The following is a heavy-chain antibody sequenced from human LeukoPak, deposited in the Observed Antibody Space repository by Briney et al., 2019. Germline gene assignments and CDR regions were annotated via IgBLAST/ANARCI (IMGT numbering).Heavy chain of an antibody. Sequence: GGSLRLSCAASGFTFSSYSMNWVRQAPGKGLEWVSSISSSSSYIYYADSVKGRFTISRDNAKNSLYLQMNSLRAEDTAVYYCARSTYYDFWSGPFDYWGLGTLVTVSS. CDR2: ISSSSSYI. J-gene: IGHJ4*02. V-gene: IGHV3-21*01. CDR3: ARSTYYDFWSGPFDY. CDR1: GFTFSSYS. D-gene: IGHD3-3*01.